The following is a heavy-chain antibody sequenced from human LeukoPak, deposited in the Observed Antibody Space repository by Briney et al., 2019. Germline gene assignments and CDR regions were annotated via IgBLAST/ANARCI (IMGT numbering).Heavy chain of an antibody. CDR2: ISGTGNYI. V-gene: IGHV3-21*01. CDR3: ARDRSGGPDAFDI. CDR1: GFTLNSYS. Sequence: GGSLRLSCAGSGFTLNSYSMNWVRQAPGKGLEWVSSISGTGNYIYYADSVKGRFTISRDNAKNSLYLQMNSLRAEDTGVYYCARDRSGGPDAFDIWGQGTMVTVSS. J-gene: IGHJ3*02. D-gene: IGHD2-15*01.